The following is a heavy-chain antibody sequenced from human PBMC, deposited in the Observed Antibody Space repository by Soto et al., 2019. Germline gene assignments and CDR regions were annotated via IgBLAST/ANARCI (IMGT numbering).Heavy chain of an antibody. Sequence: QVQLQESGPGLVKPSETLSLTCTVSGGSISSYYWSWIRQPPGKGLEWIGYIYYSGSTNYNPSLQSRVTISVDTSKNQFSLKLRSVTAADTAVYFCARATGYSSGWTGVYFDYWGQGTLVTVSS. J-gene: IGHJ4*02. V-gene: IGHV4-59*01. D-gene: IGHD6-19*01. CDR1: GGSISSYY. CDR3: ARATGYSSGWTGVYFDY. CDR2: IYYSGST.